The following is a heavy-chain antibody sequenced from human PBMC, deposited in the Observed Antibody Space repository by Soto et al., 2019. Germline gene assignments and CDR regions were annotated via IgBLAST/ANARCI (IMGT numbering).Heavy chain of an antibody. J-gene: IGHJ4*02. CDR2: IYWDDDK. D-gene: IGHD2-8*01. V-gene: IGHV2-5*02. CDR1: GFPLNTTGVG. Sequence: SLLTLVNPTLTFTLTGTFSGFPLNTTGVGVGWIRQPPGKALEWLALIYWDDDKRYSPSLKTRLTITKDTSKNQVVLTMTNMDPVDTATYYCAHRPSNASVDYWGQGILVTVS. CDR3: AHRPSNASVDY.